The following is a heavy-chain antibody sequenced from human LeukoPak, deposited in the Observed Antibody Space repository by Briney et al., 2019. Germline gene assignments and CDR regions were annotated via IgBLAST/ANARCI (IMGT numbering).Heavy chain of an antibody. D-gene: IGHD5-12*01. J-gene: IGHJ4*02. V-gene: IGHV3-30*03. CDR1: GFTFSSYG. Sequence: GGSLRLSCAASGFTFSSYGMHWVRQAPGKGLEWVAVISYDGSNKYYADSVKGRFTISRDNAKNTLYLQMNSLRAEDTAVYYCARVRATFSPHFDNWGQGTLVTVSS. CDR3: ARVRATFSPHFDN. CDR2: ISYDGSNK.